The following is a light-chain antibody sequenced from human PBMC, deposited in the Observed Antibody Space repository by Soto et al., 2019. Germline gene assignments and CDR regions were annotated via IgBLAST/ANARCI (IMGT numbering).Light chain of an antibody. V-gene: IGLV2-14*01. CDR3: SSYTSSSTYV. CDR1: SSDVGGYNY. CDR2: DVS. Sequence: QSVLTQPASVSGSPGQSIAISCTGTSSDVGGYNYVSWYQQHPGKAPKLMVYDVSNRPSGVSNRFSGSKSGNTASLTISGLQAEDEADYYCSSYTSSSTYVFGTGPKVT. J-gene: IGLJ1*01.